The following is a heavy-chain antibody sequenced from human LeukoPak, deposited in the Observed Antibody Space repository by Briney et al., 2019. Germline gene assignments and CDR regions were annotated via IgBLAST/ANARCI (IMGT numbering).Heavy chain of an antibody. J-gene: IGHJ5*02. CDR3: ARDPRYSSSSGIRSNWFDP. D-gene: IGHD6-13*01. CDR1: GYTFTSYA. CDR2: INAGNGNT. Sequence: GASVKVSCKASGYTFTSYAMHWVRQAPGQRLAWMGWINAGNGNTKYSQKFQGRGTITRDTSASTAYMKLSSLRSEDTAVYYCARDPRYSSSSGIRSNWFDPWGQGTLVTVSS. V-gene: IGHV1-3*01.